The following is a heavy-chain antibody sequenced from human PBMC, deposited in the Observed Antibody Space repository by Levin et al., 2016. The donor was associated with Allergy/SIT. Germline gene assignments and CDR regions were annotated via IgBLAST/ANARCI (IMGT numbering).Heavy chain of an antibody. CDR3: ARPSQRIQLYYYYGMDV. J-gene: IGHJ6*02. V-gene: IGHV3-11*03. CDR2: ISSSSSYT. D-gene: IGHD5-18*01. Sequence: RQAPGKGLEWVSYISSSSSYTNYADSVKGRFTISRDNAKNSLYLQMNSLRAEDTAVYYCARPSQRIQLYYYYGMDVWGQGTTVTVSS.